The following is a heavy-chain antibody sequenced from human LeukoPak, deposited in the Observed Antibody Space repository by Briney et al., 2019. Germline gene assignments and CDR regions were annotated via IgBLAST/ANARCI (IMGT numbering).Heavy chain of an antibody. Sequence: GGSLRLSCAASGFTSSSYSMNWVRQAPGKGLEWVSYISSSSSTIYYADSVKGRFTISRGNAKNSLYLQMNSLRDEDTAVYYCAREPLYGSGSYSFDYWGQGTLVTVSS. CDR1: GFTSSSYS. J-gene: IGHJ4*02. V-gene: IGHV3-48*02. CDR3: AREPLYGSGSYSFDY. CDR2: ISSSSSTI. D-gene: IGHD3-10*01.